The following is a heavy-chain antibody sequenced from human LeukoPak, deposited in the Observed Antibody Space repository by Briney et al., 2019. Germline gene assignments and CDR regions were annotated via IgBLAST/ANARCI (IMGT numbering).Heavy chain of an antibody. Sequence: GGSLRLSCAASGFTVSSNYMSWVRQAPGKGLEWVSVIYSGGSTYYADSVKGRFTISRDNSKNTLYLQMNSLGAEDTAVYYCARERHYGSGSEIWGQGTMVTVSS. CDR3: ARERHYGSGSEI. CDR1: GFTVSSNY. CDR2: IYSGGST. D-gene: IGHD3-10*01. V-gene: IGHV3-53*01. J-gene: IGHJ3*02.